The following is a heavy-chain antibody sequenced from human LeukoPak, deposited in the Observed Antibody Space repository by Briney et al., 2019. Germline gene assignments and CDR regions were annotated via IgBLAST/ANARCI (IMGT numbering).Heavy chain of an antibody. V-gene: IGHV1-2*02. D-gene: IGHD2-2*01. J-gene: IGHJ4*02. CDR3: ARVESDEASLFY. CDR2: INPNSGGT. CDR1: GYTFTSYY. Sequence: ASVKVSCTASGYTFTSYYMHWVRQAPGQGLEWMGWINPNSGGTNYAQKFQGRVTMTRDTSISTAYMELSRLRSDDTAVYYCARVESDEASLFYWGQGTLVTVSS.